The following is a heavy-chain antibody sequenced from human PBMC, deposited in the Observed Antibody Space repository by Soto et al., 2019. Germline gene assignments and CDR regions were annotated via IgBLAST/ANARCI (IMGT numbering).Heavy chain of an antibody. D-gene: IGHD4-17*01. CDR3: AKTLAYGDPNFDY. CDR2: ISYDGSNK. CDR1: GFTFSSYG. J-gene: IGHJ4*02. Sequence: QVQLVESGGGVVQPGRSLRLSCAASGFTFSSYGMHWVRQAPGKGLEWVAVISYDGSNKYYADSVKGRFTISRDNSKNTLYLQMNSLRAEDTAVYYCAKTLAYGDPNFDYWGQGTLVTVSS. V-gene: IGHV3-30*18.